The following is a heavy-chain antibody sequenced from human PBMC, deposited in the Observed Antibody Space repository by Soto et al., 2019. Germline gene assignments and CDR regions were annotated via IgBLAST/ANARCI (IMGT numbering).Heavy chain of an antibody. J-gene: IGHJ6*02. CDR2: IYYTGHT. CDR3: ARWGYNTGGYGMDV. CDR1: GGSISSYY. Sequence: PSETLSLTCTVSGGSISSYYWSWIRQPPGKGLEWIGHIYYTGHTNSNPSLKSRVTISVDSSKNQFSLRLTSGTAADTAVYYCARWGYNTGGYGMDVWGRGTTVTVSS. V-gene: IGHV4-59*01. D-gene: IGHD1-1*01.